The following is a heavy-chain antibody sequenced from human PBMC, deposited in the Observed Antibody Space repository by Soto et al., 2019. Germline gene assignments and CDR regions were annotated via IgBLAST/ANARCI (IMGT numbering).Heavy chain of an antibody. J-gene: IGHJ4*02. CDR3: TPRITVFSVNNY. V-gene: IGHV3-15*07. CDR2: IKSKADDESA. D-gene: IGHD2-8*01. CDR1: GFAFSNAW. Sequence: EVQLVQSGGGLVEPGGSLRLSCAASGFAFSNAWMNWVRQRPGKGLEWVGRIKSKADDESADYSAPVKGRFTISRDDSXXXXXXXXXXXXXXDTGVYYCTPRITVFSVNNYWGQGTLVTVSS.